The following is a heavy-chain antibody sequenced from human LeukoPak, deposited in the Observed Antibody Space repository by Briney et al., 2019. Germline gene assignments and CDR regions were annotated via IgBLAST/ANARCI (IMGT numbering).Heavy chain of an antibody. V-gene: IGHV3-33*01. CDR2: IWYDGSNK. D-gene: IGHD3-10*01. CDR1: GFTFSSYG. Sequence: PGGSLRLSCAASGFTFSSYGMDWVRQAPGKGLEWVAVIWYDGSNKYYADSVKGRFTISGDNSKNTLYLQMNSLRAEDTAVYYCARDVIPTYYYGSGSYLLGGFDYWGQGTLVTVSS. J-gene: IGHJ4*02. CDR3: ARDVIPTYYYGSGSYLLGGFDY.